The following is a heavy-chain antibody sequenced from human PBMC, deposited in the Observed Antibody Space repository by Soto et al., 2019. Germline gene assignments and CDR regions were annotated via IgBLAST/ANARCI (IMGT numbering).Heavy chain of an antibody. D-gene: IGHD3-10*01. CDR1: GYTFTSYG. CDR2: ISAYNGNT. Sequence: ASVKVSCKASGYTFTSYGISWVRQAPGQGLEWMGWISAYNGNTNYAQKLQGRATMTTDTSTSTAYMELRSLRSDDTAVYYCARDPLYRITMVRGVIRPFDYWGQGTLVTVSS. CDR3: ARDPLYRITMVRGVIRPFDY. J-gene: IGHJ4*02. V-gene: IGHV1-18*01.